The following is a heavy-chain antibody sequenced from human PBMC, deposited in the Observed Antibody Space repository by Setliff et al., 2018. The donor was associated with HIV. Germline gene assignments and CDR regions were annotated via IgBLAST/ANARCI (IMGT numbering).Heavy chain of an antibody. J-gene: IGHJ4*02. Sequence: GASVKVSCKASGYTFISYYMHWVRQAPGKGLEWMGGFDPENDGTIYAQKFQGRVTMTEDTTTDTAYMELNSLRSDDTAVYFCSTTLRGITVAGLDYWGQGTLVTVSS. CDR1: GYTFISYY. D-gene: IGHD6-19*01. CDR3: STTLRGITVAGLDY. CDR2: FDPENDGT. V-gene: IGHV1-24*01.